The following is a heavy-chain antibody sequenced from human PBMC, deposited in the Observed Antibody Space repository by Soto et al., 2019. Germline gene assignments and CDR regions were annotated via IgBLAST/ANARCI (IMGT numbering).Heavy chain of an antibody. CDR3: ARSRAGGTWEQYPSFYFDY. V-gene: IGHV1-18*04. J-gene: IGHJ4*02. Sequence: ASLNVSCKTSGYTFTSYDLMWVRKAPDQVLQWMGWISGHNGKADYAENFQGRVIMTTDTSTATASMDLRGLRSDDTAVYYCARSRAGGTWEQYPSFYFDYWGQGALVTVSS. D-gene: IGHD1-26*01. CDR1: GYTFTSYD. CDR2: ISGHNGKA.